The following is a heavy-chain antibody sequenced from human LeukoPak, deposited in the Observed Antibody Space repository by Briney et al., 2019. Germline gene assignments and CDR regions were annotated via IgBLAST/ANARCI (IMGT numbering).Heavy chain of an antibody. D-gene: IGHD3-22*01. V-gene: IGHV3-23*01. CDR3: AKVGGITMIVVVIPSYFDY. CDR2: ISGSGGST. Sequence: GGSLRLSCTASGFVFRNYAMSWVRQAPGKGLEWVSTISGSGGSTYYADSVKGRFTISRDNSKNTLYLQMNSLRAEDTAVYYCAKVGGITMIVVVIPSYFDYWGQGTLVTVSS. CDR1: GFVFRNYA. J-gene: IGHJ4*02.